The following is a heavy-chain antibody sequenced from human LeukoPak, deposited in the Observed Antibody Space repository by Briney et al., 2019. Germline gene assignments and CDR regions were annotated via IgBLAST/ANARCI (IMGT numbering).Heavy chain of an antibody. J-gene: IGHJ4*02. CDR3: ARLGSSWPIDY. CDR2: IYYSRST. V-gene: IGHV4-39*01. D-gene: IGHD6-13*01. Sequence: PSETLSLTCTVSGGSISSSSYYWGWIRQPPGKGLEWIGSIYYSRSTYYNPSLKSRVTISVDTSKNQFSLKLSSVTAADTAVYYCARLGSSWPIDYWGQGTLVTVSS. CDR1: GGSISSSSYY.